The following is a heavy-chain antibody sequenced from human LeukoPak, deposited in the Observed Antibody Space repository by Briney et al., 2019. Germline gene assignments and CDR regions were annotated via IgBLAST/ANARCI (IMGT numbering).Heavy chain of an antibody. CDR2: IYYSGST. D-gene: IGHD2-2*01. V-gene: IGHV4-59*01. Sequence: SETLSLTCTVSGGSISSYYWSWIRQPPGKGLEWIGYIYYSGSTNYNPSLKSRVTISVDTPKNQFSLKLSSVTAADTAMYYCARALGYCTSTSCLNYNYYGMDVWGHGTTVTVSS. J-gene: IGHJ6*02. CDR1: GGSISSYY. CDR3: ARALGYCTSTSCLNYNYYGMDV.